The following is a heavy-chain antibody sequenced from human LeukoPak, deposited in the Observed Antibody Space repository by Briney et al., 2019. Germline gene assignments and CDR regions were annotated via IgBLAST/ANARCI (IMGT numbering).Heavy chain of an antibody. Sequence: ASVKVSCKVSGYTLTELSMHWVRQAPGKGLEWMGGFDPEDGETIYAQKFQGRVTMTEDTSTDTAYMELSSLRSEDTAVYYCATVPDYVWGSYPYYWGQGTLVTVSS. CDR3: ATVPDYVWGSYPYY. D-gene: IGHD3-16*02. V-gene: IGHV1-24*01. CDR2: FDPEDGET. CDR1: GYTLTELS. J-gene: IGHJ4*02.